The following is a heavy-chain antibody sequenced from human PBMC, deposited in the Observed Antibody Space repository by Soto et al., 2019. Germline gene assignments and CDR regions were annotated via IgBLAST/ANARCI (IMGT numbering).Heavy chain of an antibody. CDR1: GGTFSSYA. J-gene: IGHJ4*02. Sequence: GDSLQVSCKASGGTFSSYAISWVRQAPGQGLEWMGGIIPIFGTANYAQKFQGRVTITADESTSTAYMELSSLRSEDTAVYYCARDRGQQTLADFDDWGKGTLVTLYS. D-gene: IGHD3-10*01. CDR3: ARDRGQQTLADFDD. CDR2: IIPIFGTA. V-gene: IGHV1-69*01.